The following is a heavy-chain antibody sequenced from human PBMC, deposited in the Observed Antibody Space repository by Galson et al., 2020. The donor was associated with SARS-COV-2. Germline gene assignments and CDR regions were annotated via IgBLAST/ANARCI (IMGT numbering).Heavy chain of an antibody. V-gene: IGHV4-39*07. CDR2: IYYSGST. CDR1: GGSISSSSYY. J-gene: IGHJ6*03. D-gene: IGHD3-22*01. CDR3: ARLTDYYDSSGLHYYYYYYMDV. Sequence: SETLSLTCTVSGGSISSSSYYWGWIRQPPGKGLEWIGSIYYSGSTYYNPSLKSRVTISVDTSKNQFSLKLSSVTAADTAVYYCARLTDYYDSSGLHYYYYYYMDVWGKGTTVTVSS.